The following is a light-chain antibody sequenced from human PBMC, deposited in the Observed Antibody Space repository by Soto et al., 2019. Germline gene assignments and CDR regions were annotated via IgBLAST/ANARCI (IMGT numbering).Light chain of an antibody. CDR2: GDN. CDR1: SSNIGAGYD. CDR3: QSYDSTLSGSRVV. J-gene: IGLJ2*01. V-gene: IGLV1-40*01. Sequence: QSVLTQPPSVSGAPGQRVTISCSGSSSNIGAGYDVHWYEQLPGKAPKLLISGDNNRPSGVPDRFSASKSGTPASLTITGLQDEDEADYYCQSYDSTLSGSRVVFGGGTKLTVL.